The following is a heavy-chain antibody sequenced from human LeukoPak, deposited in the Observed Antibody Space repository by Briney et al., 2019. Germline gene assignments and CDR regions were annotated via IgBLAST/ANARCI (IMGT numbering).Heavy chain of an antibody. CDR2: ISGSGGST. CDR1: GFTFSNYA. CDR3: AKDNYDSSGHYYTLLDY. J-gene: IGHJ4*02. Sequence: GGSLRLSCAASGFTFSNYAMSWVRQAPGKGLEWVSAISGSGGSTYYADSVKGRFTISRDNSKNTLYLQMNSLRAEDTAVYYCAKDNYDSSGHYYTLLDYWGQGTLVTVSS. V-gene: IGHV3-23*01. D-gene: IGHD3-22*01.